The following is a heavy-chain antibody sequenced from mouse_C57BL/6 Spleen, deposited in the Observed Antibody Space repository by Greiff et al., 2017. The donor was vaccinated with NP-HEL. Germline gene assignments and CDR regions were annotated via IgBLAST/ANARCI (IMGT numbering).Heavy chain of an antibody. J-gene: IGHJ2*01. CDR3: ARSPY. V-gene: IGHV1-59*01. CDR2: IDPSDSYT. CDR1: GYTFTSYW. Sequence: VQLQQPGAELVRPGTSVKLSCKASGYTFTSYWMHWVKQRPGQGLEWIGVIDPSDSYTNYNQKFKGKATLTVDTSSSTAYMQLSSLTSEDSAVYYGARSPYWGQGTTLTVSA.